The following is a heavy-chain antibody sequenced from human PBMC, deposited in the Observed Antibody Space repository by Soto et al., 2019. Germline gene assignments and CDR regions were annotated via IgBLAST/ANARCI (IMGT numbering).Heavy chain of an antibody. CDR1: GINFRSYA. CDR3: ARVRQGCSANNCYFDP. D-gene: IGHD1-1*01. J-gene: IGHJ5*01. V-gene: IGHV3-33*01. CDR2: VHISGHSN. Sequence: QVQLVESGGGVVQPGMSLRLTCEASGINFRSYAMHWVRQSPDKGLEWIAEVHISGHSNYNPSLRSRVSVSIDSSKNQFYLNLNSVTAADTAIYYCARVRQGCSANNCYFDPWGQGTQVTISS.